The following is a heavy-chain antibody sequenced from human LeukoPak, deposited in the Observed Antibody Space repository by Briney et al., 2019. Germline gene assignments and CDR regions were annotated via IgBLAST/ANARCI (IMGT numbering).Heavy chain of an antibody. CDR1: GFTFSRHG. CDR2: ISNDGSRK. CDR3: AKKAQYNGNYPLDY. V-gene: IGHV3-30*18. J-gene: IGHJ4*02. Sequence: GGSLRLSCAPSGFTFSRHGMHWVRQAPGKGLEWVAIISNDGSRKYYAHSVEGRFTISRDNSKNTLYLQMNSLRAEDTALYFCAKKAQYNGNYPLDYWGQGTLVTVSS. D-gene: IGHD1-26*01.